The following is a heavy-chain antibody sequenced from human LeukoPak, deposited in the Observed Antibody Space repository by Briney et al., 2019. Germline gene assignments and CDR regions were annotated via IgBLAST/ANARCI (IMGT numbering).Heavy chain of an antibody. CDR2: ISSSSSTI. CDR1: GFTFSSYS. CDR3: AKPTAPFTIFGVEPFDP. V-gene: IGHV3-48*04. D-gene: IGHD3-3*01. J-gene: IGHJ5*02. Sequence: PGGSLRLSCAASGFTFSSYSMNWVRKAPGKGLDWVSYISSSSSTIYYADSVKGRFTISRDNAKNSLYLQMNSLRAEDTAVYYCAKPTAPFTIFGVEPFDPWGQGTLVTVSS.